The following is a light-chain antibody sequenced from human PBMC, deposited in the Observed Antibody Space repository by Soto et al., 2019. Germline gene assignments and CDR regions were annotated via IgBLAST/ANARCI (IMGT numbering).Light chain of an antibody. J-gene: IGKJ3*01. CDR3: QQYYSTPLFT. V-gene: IGKV4-1*01. CDR1: QSVLYSSNNKNY. Sequence: DIVMTQSPDSLAVSLGERATINCKSSQSVLYSSNNKNYLAWYQQKPGQPPKLLIYWASTRESGVPDRFSGSGSGTDFTLTISSLQAEDVAVYYYQQYYSTPLFTFGPGTKVDIK. CDR2: WAS.